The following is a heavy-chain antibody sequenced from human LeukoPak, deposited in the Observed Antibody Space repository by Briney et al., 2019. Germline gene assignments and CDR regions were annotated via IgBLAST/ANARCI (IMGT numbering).Heavy chain of an antibody. CDR3: ARGSGPGVTTIDS. V-gene: IGHV3-13*01. D-gene: IGHD4-17*01. CDR2: FHTDGDT. CDR1: GFTFSNYD. Sequence: GGSLRLSCAASGFTFSNYDMHWVRQAPGKGLEWVSAFHTDGDTYYLDSVKGRFTISREDAKNSLYLQMNTLGAGDTAVYYCARGSGPGVTTIDSWGQGTLVIVSS. J-gene: IGHJ4*02.